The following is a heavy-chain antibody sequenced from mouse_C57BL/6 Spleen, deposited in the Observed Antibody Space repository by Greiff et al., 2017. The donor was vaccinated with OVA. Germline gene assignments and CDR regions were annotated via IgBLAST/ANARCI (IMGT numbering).Heavy chain of an antibody. D-gene: IGHD3-2*01. Sequence: EVHLVESGGGLVKPGGSLKLSCAASGFTFSDYGMHWVRQAPEKGLEWVAYISSGSSTIYYADTVKGRFTISRDNAKNTLFLQMTSLRSEDTAMYYCARKAETAHYYAMDYWGQGTSVTVSS. CDR1: GFTFSDYG. V-gene: IGHV5-17*01. CDR3: ARKAETAHYYAMDY. J-gene: IGHJ4*01. CDR2: ISSGSSTI.